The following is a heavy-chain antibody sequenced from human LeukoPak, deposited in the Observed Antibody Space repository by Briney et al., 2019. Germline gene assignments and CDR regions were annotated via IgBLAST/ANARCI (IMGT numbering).Heavy chain of an antibody. CDR1: GGSISSYY. CDR3: ARTKTYYDILTGLGQDDFDI. CDR2: IYTSGST. D-gene: IGHD3-9*01. V-gene: IGHV4-4*07. Sequence: SETLSLTCTVSGGSISSYYWSWIRQPAGKGLEWIGRIYTSGSTNYNPSLKSRVTMSVDTSKNQFSLKLSSVTAADTAVYYCARTKTYYDILTGLGQDDFDIWGQGTMVTVSS. J-gene: IGHJ3*02.